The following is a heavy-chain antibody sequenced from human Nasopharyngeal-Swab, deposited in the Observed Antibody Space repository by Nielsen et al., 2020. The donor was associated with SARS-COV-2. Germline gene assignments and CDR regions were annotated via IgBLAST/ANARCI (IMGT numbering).Heavy chain of an antibody. Sequence: VRQAPGKGLEWVSYISSSSSYIYYADSVKGRFTISRDNAKNSLYLQMNSLRAEDTAVYYCARDRGYCSSTSCHYYYYYMDVWGKGTTVTVSS. D-gene: IGHD2-2*01. J-gene: IGHJ6*03. V-gene: IGHV3-21*05. CDR3: ARDRGYCSSTSCHYYYYYMDV. CDR2: ISSSSSYI.